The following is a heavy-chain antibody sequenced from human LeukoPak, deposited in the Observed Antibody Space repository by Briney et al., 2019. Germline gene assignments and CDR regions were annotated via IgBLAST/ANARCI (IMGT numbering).Heavy chain of an antibody. J-gene: IGHJ4*02. CDR2: IYTGGST. CDR1: GFTFDDYA. V-gene: IGHV3-NL1*01. Sequence: GGSLRLSCAASGFTFDDYAMHWVRQAPGKGLEWVSVIYTGGSTYYADSVKGRFTISRDNSKNTLYLQMNSLRAADTAVYYCARDKGTSYLSSFDYWGQGTLVTVSS. D-gene: IGHD6-6*01. CDR3: ARDKGTSYLSSFDY.